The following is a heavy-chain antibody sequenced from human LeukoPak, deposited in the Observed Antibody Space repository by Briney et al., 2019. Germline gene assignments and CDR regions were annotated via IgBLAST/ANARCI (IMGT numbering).Heavy chain of an antibody. D-gene: IGHD3-22*01. CDR1: GFTFSNYA. CDR2: ISGGGADI. J-gene: IGHJ4*02. Sequence: GGSLRLSCAASGFTFSNYAMSWVRQAPGKGLQWVSGISGGGADIYYTDSVKGRFTISRDNSKNTLYLQMNSLRAEDTAVYFCARDGFDYYDSSGFPYFDYWGQGTLVTVSS. V-gene: IGHV3-23*01. CDR3: ARDGFDYYDSSGFPYFDY.